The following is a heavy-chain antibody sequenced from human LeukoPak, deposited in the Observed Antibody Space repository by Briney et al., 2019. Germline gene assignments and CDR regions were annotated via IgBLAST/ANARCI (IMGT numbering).Heavy chain of an antibody. CDR2: IYYSGST. J-gene: IGHJ6*03. D-gene: IGHD2-15*01. CDR3: ARGGCGGSCYFPYYYYYMDV. CDR1: GGSISSSSYY. V-gene: IGHV4-39*07. Sequence: PSETLSLTCAVSGGSISSSSYYWDWIRQPPGKGLEWIASIYYSGSTYYNPSLKSRVTISVDTSKNQFSLKLSSVTAADTAVYYCARGGCGGSCYFPYYYYYMDVWGKGTTVTVSS.